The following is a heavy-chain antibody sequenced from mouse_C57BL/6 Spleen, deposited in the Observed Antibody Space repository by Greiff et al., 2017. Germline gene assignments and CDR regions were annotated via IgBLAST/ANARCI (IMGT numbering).Heavy chain of an antibody. CDR2: INPNNGGT. V-gene: IGHV1-22*01. J-gene: IGHJ3*01. CDR3: ASTSNWAFAY. Sequence: EVQLQQSGPELVKPGASVKMSCKASGYTFTDYNMHWVKQSHGKSLEWIGYINPNNGGTSYNQKFKGKATLTLNKSSSTAYMELRILTSEDSAVYYCASTSNWAFAYWGQGTLVTVSA. D-gene: IGHD4-1*01. CDR1: GYTFTDYN.